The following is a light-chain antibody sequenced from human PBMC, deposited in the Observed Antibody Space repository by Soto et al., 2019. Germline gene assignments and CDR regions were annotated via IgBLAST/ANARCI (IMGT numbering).Light chain of an antibody. V-gene: IGKV1-39*01. CDR1: QSINSC. CDR2: AAS. Sequence: DIQMTQSPSSLSASVGDRVTITCRASQSINSCLNWYQQKPGKAPNLLIYAASSFQSGVPSRFSGSVSGTDFTLTISSLQPEDFATYYCQQRYSTPLTFGGWNKVEIK. J-gene: IGKJ4*01. CDR3: QQRYSTPLT.